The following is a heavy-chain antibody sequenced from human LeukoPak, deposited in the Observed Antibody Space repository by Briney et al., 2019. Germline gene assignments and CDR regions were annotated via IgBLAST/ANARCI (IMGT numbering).Heavy chain of an antibody. CDR2: IYYSGST. D-gene: IGHD6-19*01. Sequence: SETLSLTCTVSGGSISSSSYYWGWIRQPPGKGLEWIGSIYYSGSTYYNPSLKSRVTISVDTSKNQFSLKLSSVTAADTAVYYCATYSTGFDIWGQGTVVTVSS. V-gene: IGHV4-39*01. J-gene: IGHJ3*02. CDR1: GGSISSSSYY. CDR3: ATYSTGFDI.